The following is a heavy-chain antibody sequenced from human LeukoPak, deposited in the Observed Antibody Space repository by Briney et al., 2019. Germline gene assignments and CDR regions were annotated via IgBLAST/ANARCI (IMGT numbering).Heavy chain of an antibody. CDR3: ARGSNYPNY. J-gene: IGHJ4*02. CDR2: INPNSGGT. CDR1: GYTFTSYD. D-gene: IGHD4-11*01. V-gene: IGHV1-2*02. Sequence: ASVKVSCKASGYTFTSYDINWVRQATGQGLEWMGWINPNSGGTNYAQKFQGRVTMTRDTSISTAYMELSRLRSDDTAVYYCARGSNYPNYWGQGTLVTVSS.